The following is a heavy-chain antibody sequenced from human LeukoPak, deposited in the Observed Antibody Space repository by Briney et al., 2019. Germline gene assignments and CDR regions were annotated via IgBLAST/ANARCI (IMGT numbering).Heavy chain of an antibody. CDR1: GFTFSSYG. V-gene: IGHV3-30*18. CDR2: ISYDGSNK. J-gene: IGHJ6*03. CDR3: AKVLTGRSYYYYYMDV. Sequence: PGGSLRLSCAASGFTFSSYGMHWVRQAPGKGLEWVAVISYDGSNKYYADSVKGRFTISRDNSKNTLYLQMNSLRAEDTAVYYCAKVLTGRSYYYYYMDVWGKGTTVTISS. D-gene: IGHD3-9*01.